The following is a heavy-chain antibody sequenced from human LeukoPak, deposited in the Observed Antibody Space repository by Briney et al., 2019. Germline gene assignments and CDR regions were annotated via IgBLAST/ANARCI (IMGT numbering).Heavy chain of an antibody. J-gene: IGHJ4*02. Sequence: PSETLSLTCTVSGGSISSSSYYWGWIRQPPGKGLEWIGSIYYSGSTYYNPSLKSRVTISVDTSKNQFSLKLSSVTAADTAVYYCAREAPSSSWGGTGDYWGQGTLVTVSS. CDR2: IYYSGST. CDR3: AREAPSSSWGGTGDY. V-gene: IGHV4-39*02. CDR1: GGSISSSSYY. D-gene: IGHD6-13*01.